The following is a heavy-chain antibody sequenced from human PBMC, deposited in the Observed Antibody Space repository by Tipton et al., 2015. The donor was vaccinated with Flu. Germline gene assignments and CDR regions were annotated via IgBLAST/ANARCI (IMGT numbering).Heavy chain of an antibody. V-gene: IGHV3-53*01. Sequence: SLRLSCAASGFSVNNNYMTWVRQAPGKGLEWLSIIYVGGGTDYADSVRGRYTVSRDNSKNALFLQIDSLKVEDTAVYYCARDRGTAVTRGPLDYWGQGTLVTVSS. CDR3: ARDRGTAVTRGPLDY. CDR2: IYVGGGT. D-gene: IGHD4-17*01. CDR1: GFSVNNNY. J-gene: IGHJ4*02.